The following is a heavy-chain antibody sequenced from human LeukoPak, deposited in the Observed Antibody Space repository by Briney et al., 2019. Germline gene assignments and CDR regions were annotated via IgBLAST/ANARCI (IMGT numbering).Heavy chain of an antibody. CDR1: GGSISSYY. V-gene: IGHV4-59*01. CDR3: ARDLWSGYYTGMDV. D-gene: IGHD3-3*01. J-gene: IGHJ6*04. CDR2: IYYSGST. Sequence: PSETLSLTCTVSGGSISSYYWSWIRQPPGKGLEWIGYIYYSGSTNYNPSLKSRVTISVDTSKNQLSLKLSSVTAADTAVYYCARDLWSGYYTGMDVWGKGTTVTVSS.